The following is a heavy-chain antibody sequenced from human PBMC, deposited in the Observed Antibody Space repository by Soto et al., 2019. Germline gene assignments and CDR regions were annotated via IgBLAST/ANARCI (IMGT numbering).Heavy chain of an antibody. CDR2: ISGSGGST. V-gene: IGHV3-23*01. J-gene: IGHJ3*02. D-gene: IGHD2-15*01. CDR3: AKRYCSGGSCRPGAFDI. CDR1: GFTFSSYA. Sequence: GGSLRLSCAASGFTFSSYAMSWVRQAPGKGLEWVSAISGSGGSTYYADSVKGRFTISRDNSKNTLYLQMNSLRAEDTVVYYCAKRYCSGGSCRPGAFDIWGQGTMVTVSS.